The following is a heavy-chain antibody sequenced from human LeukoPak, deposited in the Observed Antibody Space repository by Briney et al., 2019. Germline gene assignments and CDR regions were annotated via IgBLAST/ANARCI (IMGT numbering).Heavy chain of an antibody. V-gene: IGHV3-30*18. CDR3: AKGMTTGAY. J-gene: IGHJ4*02. CDR2: ISYDGSNK. CDR1: GFTFSSYG. Sequence: AGGSLRLSCAASGFTFSSYGMHWVRQAPGKGLEWVSVISYDGSNKYYADSVKGRFTICRDNSKNTLYLQMNSLRAEDTAIYYCAKGMTTGAYWGQAAPVTVSS. D-gene: IGHD4-17*01.